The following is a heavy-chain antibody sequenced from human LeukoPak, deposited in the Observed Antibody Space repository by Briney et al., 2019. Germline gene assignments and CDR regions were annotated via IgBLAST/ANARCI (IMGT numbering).Heavy chain of an antibody. CDR3: ARGGRRFDP. Sequence: PSETLSLTCAVYGGSFSGYYWSWIRQPPGKGLEWIGEINHSGSTNHNPSLKSRVTISVDTSKNQFSLKLSSVTAADTAVYYCARGGRRFDPWGQGTLVTVSS. CDR1: GGSFSGYY. CDR2: INHSGST. V-gene: IGHV4-34*01. J-gene: IGHJ5*02.